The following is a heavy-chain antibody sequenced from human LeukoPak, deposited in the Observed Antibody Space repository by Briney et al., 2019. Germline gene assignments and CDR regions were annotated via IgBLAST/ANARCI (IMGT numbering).Heavy chain of an antibody. Sequence: GGSLRLSCAASGFTFSSYGMHWVRQAPGKGPEWVAFIRYDGSNKYYADSVKGRFTISRDNSKNTLYLQMNSLRAEDTAVYYCAKGDSGSYPNWFDPWGQGTLVTVSS. CDR1: GFTFSSYG. D-gene: IGHD1-26*01. CDR3: AKGDSGSYPNWFDP. V-gene: IGHV3-30*02. CDR2: IRYDGSNK. J-gene: IGHJ5*02.